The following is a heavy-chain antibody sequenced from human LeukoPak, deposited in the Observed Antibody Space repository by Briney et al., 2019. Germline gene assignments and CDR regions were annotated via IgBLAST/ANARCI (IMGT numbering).Heavy chain of an antibody. CDR1: GFTFSSYA. CDR3: AREMRIAAAGDY. J-gene: IGHJ4*02. D-gene: IGHD6-13*01. CDR2: ISGSGGGT. V-gene: IGHV3-23*01. Sequence: GGSLRLSCTASGFTFSSYAMSWVRQAPGKGLEWVSGISGSGGGTYYADSVKGRFTISRDNSKNSLYLQMNSLRAEDTAVYYCAREMRIAAAGDYWGQGTLVTVSS.